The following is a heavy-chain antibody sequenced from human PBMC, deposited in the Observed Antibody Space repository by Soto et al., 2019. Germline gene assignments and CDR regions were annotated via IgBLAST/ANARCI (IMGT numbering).Heavy chain of an antibody. CDR2: IYHSGST. J-gene: IGHJ4*01. CDR1: GGSISSGGYS. D-gene: IGHD3-3*01. Sequence: SETLSLSCAVSGGSISSGGYSWSWIRQPPGKGLEWIGYIYHSGSTYYNPSLKSRVTISVDRSKNQFSLKLSSVTAADTAVYYCARAPNYDFPLALRTFAYWGQRTLVTVSS. CDR3: ARAPNYDFPLALRTFAY. V-gene: IGHV4-30-2*01.